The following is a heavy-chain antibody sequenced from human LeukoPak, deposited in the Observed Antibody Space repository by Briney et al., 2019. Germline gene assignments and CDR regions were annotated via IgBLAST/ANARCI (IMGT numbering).Heavy chain of an antibody. J-gene: IGHJ4*02. V-gene: IGHV4-31*03. Sequence: SETLSLTCTVSGGSISSGGYYWSWIRQHPGKGLEWIGYIYYSGSTYYNPSLKSRVTISVDTSKNQLSLKLSSVTAADTAVYYCARGTYYDFWSGYYLFDYWGQGTLVTVSS. D-gene: IGHD3-3*01. CDR1: GGSISSGGYY. CDR2: IYYSGST. CDR3: ARGTYYDFWSGYYLFDY.